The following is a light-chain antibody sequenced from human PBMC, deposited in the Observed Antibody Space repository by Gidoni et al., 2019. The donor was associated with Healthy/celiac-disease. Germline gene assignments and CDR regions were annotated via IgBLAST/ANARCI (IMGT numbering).Light chain of an antibody. Sequence: SLFTQPSSASGTPGQRFTISCSGSSSTIGSNTVNWYQQLPRTAPKLLIYSNNQRPSGVPGGFSGSKSGTSASLAISGLQSEDEADYYCAAWDDSLNGVVFGGGTKLTVL. V-gene: IGLV1-44*01. J-gene: IGLJ2*01. CDR1: SSTIGSNT. CDR3: AAWDDSLNGVV. CDR2: SNN.